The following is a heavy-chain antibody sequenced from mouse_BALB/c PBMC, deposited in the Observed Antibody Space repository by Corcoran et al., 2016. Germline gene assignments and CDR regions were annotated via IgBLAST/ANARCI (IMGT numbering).Heavy chain of an antibody. D-gene: IGHD2-2*01. J-gene: IGHJ4*01. CDR2: IYPGSGNT. CDR3: ARGGLKGAMDY. CDR1: GYTFTDYY. V-gene: IGHV1-84*02. Sequence: QIQLQQSGPELVKPGASVKKSCKASGYTFTDYYINWVKQKPGQGLEWIGWIYPGSGNTKYNEKFKGKATLTVDTSSSTAYMQLSSLTSEDTAVYFCARGGLKGAMDYWGQGTSVTVSS.